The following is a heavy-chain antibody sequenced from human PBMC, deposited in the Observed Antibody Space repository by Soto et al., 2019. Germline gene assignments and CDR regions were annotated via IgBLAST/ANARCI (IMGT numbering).Heavy chain of an antibody. J-gene: IGHJ4*02. V-gene: IGHV3-64D*08. CDR1: GFTFSSYA. D-gene: IGHD3-9*01. Sequence: GGSLSLSCSASGFTFSSYAMHWVRQAPGKGLEYVSAISSNGGSTYYADSVKGRFTISRDNSKNTLYLQMSSLRAEDTAVYYCVKDLRRVWYDILTGSRANDYWGQGTLVTVSS. CDR3: VKDLRRVWYDILTGSRANDY. CDR2: ISSNGGST.